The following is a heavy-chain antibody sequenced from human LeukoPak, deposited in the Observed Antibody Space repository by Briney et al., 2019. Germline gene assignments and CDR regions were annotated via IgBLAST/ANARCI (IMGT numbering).Heavy chain of an antibody. V-gene: IGHV4-61*03. J-gene: IGHJ5*02. CDR1: GGSVSSPNSY. D-gene: IGHD6-6*01. CDR2: VYYIGTT. Sequence: SEPRSLTGIVSGGSVSSPNSYWSWSRQPPGKGLEWIGNVYYIGTTSYNSSLKSRVTIFVDTTKNHFSLEVTSVTAPDTAVYSCASNTSSSPWFDPWGQGPLVTVSS. CDR3: ASNTSSSPWFDP.